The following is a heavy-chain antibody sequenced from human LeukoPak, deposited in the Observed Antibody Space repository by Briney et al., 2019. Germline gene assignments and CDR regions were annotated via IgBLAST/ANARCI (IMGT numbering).Heavy chain of an antibody. J-gene: IGHJ3*02. CDR3: ARDEDMYGDYVQAFDI. Sequence: PSETLSLTCTVSGGSIGSYYWSWLRQPAGKGLEWVGRIYTSGSTNYNPSLRSRVTLSVDTSKNQFSLKLSSVTAADTAVYYCARDEDMYGDYVQAFDIWGQGTMVTVSS. V-gene: IGHV4-4*07. D-gene: IGHD4-17*01. CDR1: GGSIGSYY. CDR2: IYTSGST.